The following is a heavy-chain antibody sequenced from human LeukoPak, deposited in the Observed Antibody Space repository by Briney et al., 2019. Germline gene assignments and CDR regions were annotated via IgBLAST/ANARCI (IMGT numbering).Heavy chain of an antibody. D-gene: IGHD3-22*01. CDR1: GFTFSSYW. CDR2: IKQDGSEK. CDR3: AKVSGYYYDLVYFDY. V-gene: IGHV3-7*03. J-gene: IGHJ4*02. Sequence: PGGSLRLSCAASGFTFSSYWMSWVRQAPGKGLEWVANIKQDGSEKYYVDSVKGRFTISRDNSKNTLYLQMNSLRAEDTAVYYCAKVSGYYYDLVYFDYWGQGTLVTVSS.